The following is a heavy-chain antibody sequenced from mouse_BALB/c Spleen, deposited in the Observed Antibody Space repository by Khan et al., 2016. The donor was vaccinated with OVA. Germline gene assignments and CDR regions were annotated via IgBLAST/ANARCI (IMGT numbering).Heavy chain of an antibody. Sequence: VQLQQSGAELAKPGASVKMSCKASGYTFINYWILWVKQRPGQGLEWIGYINPSTGYTEYNQNFKDKATLTAEKSSSTAYMQLSSLTSEDSAVYYCARRGLRWDFDYWGQGTTLPVSS. D-gene: IGHD1-1*01. CDR2: INPSTGYT. CDR1: GYTFINYW. CDR3: ARRGLRWDFDY. V-gene: IGHV1-7*01. J-gene: IGHJ2*01.